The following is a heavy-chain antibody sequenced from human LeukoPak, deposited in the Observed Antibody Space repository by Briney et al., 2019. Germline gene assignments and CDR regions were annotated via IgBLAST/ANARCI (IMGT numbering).Heavy chain of an antibody. CDR3: AGEVRDCSGGSCYHTDDY. Sequence: GGSLRLSCAASGFTFSDYYMSWIRQAPGKGLEWVSYISSSGSTIYYAASVKGRFTISRDNAKNSLYLQMNSLRAEDTAVYYCAGEVRDCSGGSCYHTDDYWGQGTLVTVSS. D-gene: IGHD2-15*01. J-gene: IGHJ4*02. CDR1: GFTFSDYY. CDR2: ISSSGSTI. V-gene: IGHV3-11*04.